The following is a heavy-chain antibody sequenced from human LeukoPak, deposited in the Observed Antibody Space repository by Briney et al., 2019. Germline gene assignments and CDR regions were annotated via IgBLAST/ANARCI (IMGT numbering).Heavy chain of an antibody. CDR3: ARGPSRWLYAYFDY. J-gene: IGHJ4*02. CDR2: INHSGST. CDR1: GGSFSGYY. V-gene: IGHV4-34*01. Sequence: PSETLSLTCAVYGGSFSGYYWSWIRQPPGKGLEWIGEINHSGSTNYNPSLESRVTISVDTSKNQFSLKLSSVTAADTAVYYCARGPSRWLYAYFDYWGQGTLVTVSS. D-gene: IGHD3-22*01.